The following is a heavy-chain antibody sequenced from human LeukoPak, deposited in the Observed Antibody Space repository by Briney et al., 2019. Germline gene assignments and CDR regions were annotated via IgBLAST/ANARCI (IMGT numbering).Heavy chain of an antibody. CDR2: IYTSGST. CDR1: GGSISSYY. D-gene: IGHD6-19*01. V-gene: IGHV4-4*07. CDR3: ARQVSYVAVAGPRDDAFDI. Sequence: PSETLSLTCPVSGGSISSYYWSWIRQPAGKGLEWIGRIYTSGSTNYNPSLKSRVTMSVDTSKNQFSLKLSSVTAADTAVYYCARQVSYVAVAGPRDDAFDIWGQGTMITVSS. J-gene: IGHJ3*02.